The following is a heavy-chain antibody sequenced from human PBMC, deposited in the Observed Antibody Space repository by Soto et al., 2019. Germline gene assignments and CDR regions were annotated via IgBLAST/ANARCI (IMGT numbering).Heavy chain of an antibody. V-gene: IGHV4-61*08. CDR3: ARGYYTSWYWFDR. CDR1: GGSVSTGVHY. J-gene: IGHJ2*01. CDR2: IYYSGST. Sequence: QVQLQESGPGLVKPSETLSLTCTVSVSGGSVSTGVHYWSWIRQPPGKGLEWIGYIYYSGSTNYNPSLMSRVTISVDTSKNQFSLKLTSVTAADTGVYYCARGYYTSWYWFDRWGRGTLVTVSS. D-gene: IGHD6-13*01.